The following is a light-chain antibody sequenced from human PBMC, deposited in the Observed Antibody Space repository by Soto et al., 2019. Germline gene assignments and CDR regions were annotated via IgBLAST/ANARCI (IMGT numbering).Light chain of an antibody. V-gene: IGKV3-15*01. Sequence: ELVMTQSPATLSVSPGQRTTLSCRASQSVSSNLAWYQQKPGQAPRLLIYGASTRANGSPARFSGSGSGTELILTISSLQSEDVVVSHCQQYNNWPQTFGQGTKVDIK. CDR3: QQYNNWPQT. J-gene: IGKJ1*01. CDR2: GAS. CDR1: QSVSSN.